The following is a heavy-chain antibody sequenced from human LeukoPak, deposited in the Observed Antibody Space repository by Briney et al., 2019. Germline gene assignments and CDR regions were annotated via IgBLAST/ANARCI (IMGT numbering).Heavy chain of an antibody. Sequence: GASVKVSCKASGGTFSSYATSCVRQAPGQGLEWIGKIIPIFGIANYAQKFQGRVTITGEKSTSTAYMELSSLRSEDTAVYYCARDAAIAAAGGVYFDYWGQGTQVTVSS. CDR2: IIPIFGIA. CDR3: ARDAAIAAAGGVYFDY. D-gene: IGHD6-13*01. J-gene: IGHJ4*02. CDR1: GGTFSSYA. V-gene: IGHV1-69*04.